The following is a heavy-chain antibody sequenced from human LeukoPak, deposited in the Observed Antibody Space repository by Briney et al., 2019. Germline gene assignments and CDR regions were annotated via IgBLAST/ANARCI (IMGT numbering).Heavy chain of an antibody. V-gene: IGHV4-59*01. J-gene: IGHJ5*02. D-gene: IGHD4-17*01. CDR1: GGSISSYY. Sequence: PSETLSLTCTDPGGSISSYYWSWIRQPPGKGLEWSGYIYYSGSTNYNPSLKSRVTISVDTSKNQFSLKLSSVTAADTAVYYCARRPDAKGDYEYWFDPWGQGTLVTVSS. CDR3: ARRPDAKGDYEYWFDP. CDR2: IYYSGST.